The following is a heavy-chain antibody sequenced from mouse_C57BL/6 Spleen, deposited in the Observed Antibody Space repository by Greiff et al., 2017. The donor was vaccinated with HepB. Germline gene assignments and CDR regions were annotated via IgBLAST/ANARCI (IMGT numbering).Heavy chain of an antibody. CDR1: GYTFTSYW. CDR3: ARDSNYGAYYFDY. CDR2: INPSNGGT. J-gene: IGHJ2*01. V-gene: IGHV1-53*01. D-gene: IGHD2-5*01. Sequence: QVQLKQPGTELVKPGASVKLSCKASGYTFTSYWMHWVKQRPGQGLEWIGNINPSNGGTNYNEKFKSKATLTVDKSSSTAYMQLSSLTSEDSAVYYCARDSNYGAYYFDYWGQGTTLTVSS.